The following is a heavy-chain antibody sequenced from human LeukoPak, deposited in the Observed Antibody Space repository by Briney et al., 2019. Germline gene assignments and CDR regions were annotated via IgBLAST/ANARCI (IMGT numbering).Heavy chain of an antibody. Sequence: PSETLSLTCTVSGGSISSYYWSWIRQPPGKGLEWIGYIYYSGSTNYNPSLKSRVTISVDTSKNQFSLKLSSVTAADTAVYYCARQRGAVAGTRYYYYYGMDVWGQGTTVTVSS. D-gene: IGHD6-19*01. V-gene: IGHV4-59*08. J-gene: IGHJ6*02. CDR3: ARQRGAVAGTRYYYYYGMDV. CDR1: GGSISSYY. CDR2: IYYSGST.